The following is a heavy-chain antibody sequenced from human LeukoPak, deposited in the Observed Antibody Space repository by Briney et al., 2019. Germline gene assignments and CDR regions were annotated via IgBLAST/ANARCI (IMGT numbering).Heavy chain of an antibody. V-gene: IGHV3-53*01. J-gene: IGHJ4*02. CDR2: IYSDGTT. D-gene: IGHD1-26*01. CDR3: AREDIVGALE. CDR1: GFTVSDNY. Sequence: GGSLRLSCAASGFTVSDNYMTWVRQAPGKGLEWVSVIYSDGTTKYADSVKGRFTISRDNSKNTLYLQMNSLRAEDTAVYYCAREDIVGALEWGQGTLVTVSS.